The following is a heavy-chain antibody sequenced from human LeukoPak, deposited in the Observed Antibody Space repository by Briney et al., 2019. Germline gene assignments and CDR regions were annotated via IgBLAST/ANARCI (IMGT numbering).Heavy chain of an antibody. D-gene: IGHD3-22*01. J-gene: IGHJ4*02. CDR3: ARSHLYDSSGYYGY. CDR1: GYTFTGYY. V-gene: IGHV1-2*06. CDR2: INPNSGGT. Sequence: GASVKVSCKASGYTFTGYYMHWVRQAPGQGLEWMGRINPNSGGTNYAQKFQGRVTINRDTDISTAYLELSRLRSDDTAVYYCARSHLYDSSGYYGYWGQGTLVTVSS.